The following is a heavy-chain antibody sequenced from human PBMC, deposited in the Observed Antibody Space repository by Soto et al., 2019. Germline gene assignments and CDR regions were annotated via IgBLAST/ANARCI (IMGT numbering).Heavy chain of an antibody. CDR1: GFTFSTYW. D-gene: IGHD4-17*01. Sequence: GGSLRLSCAASGFTFSTYWMSWVRQAPGKGLEWVANIKQDGSEKYYVDSVKGRFTISRDNAKNSLYLQMNSLRAEDTAVYYCAKDLARTTPDAFDIWGQGTMVTVSS. CDR3: AKDLARTTPDAFDI. J-gene: IGHJ3*02. V-gene: IGHV3-7*03. CDR2: IKQDGSEK.